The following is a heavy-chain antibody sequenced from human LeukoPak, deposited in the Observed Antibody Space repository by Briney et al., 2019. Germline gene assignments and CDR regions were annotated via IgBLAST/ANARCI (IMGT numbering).Heavy chain of an antibody. Sequence: SVKVSCKASGGTFSSYAISWVRQAPGQGLEWMGGIIPIFGTANYAQKFQGRVTITADESTSTAYMELSSLRSEDTAVYYCARERYYDSSGYSAAFDYWGQGTLVTVSS. CDR2: IIPIFGTA. V-gene: IGHV1-69*13. J-gene: IGHJ4*02. CDR3: ARERYYDSSGYSAAFDY. D-gene: IGHD3-22*01. CDR1: GGTFSSYA.